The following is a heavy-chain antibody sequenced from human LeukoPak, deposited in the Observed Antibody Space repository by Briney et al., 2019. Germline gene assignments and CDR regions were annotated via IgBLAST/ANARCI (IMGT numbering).Heavy chain of an antibody. CDR1: GGSISSSSYY. Sequence: SETLSLTCTVSGGSISSSSYYWGWIRQPPGKGLEWIGSIYYSGSTYYNPSLKSRVTISVDTSKNQFSLKLSSVTAADTAVYYCARERQLDWFDPWAQGTLVTVSS. D-gene: IGHD1-1*01. J-gene: IGHJ5*02. CDR2: IYYSGST. V-gene: IGHV4-39*07. CDR3: ARERQLDWFDP.